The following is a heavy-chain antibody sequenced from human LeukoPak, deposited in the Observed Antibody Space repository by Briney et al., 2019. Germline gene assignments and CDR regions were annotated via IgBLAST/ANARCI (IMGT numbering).Heavy chain of an antibody. Sequence: GGSLRLSCAASGFTFSSYAMSWVRQAPGKGLEWVSAISGSGGSTYYADSVKGRFTISRDNSKNTLYLQMNSLRAEDTAVYYCARDFSGRGDAFDIWGQGTMVTVSS. CDR3: ARDFSGRGDAFDI. V-gene: IGHV3-23*01. CDR2: ISGSGGST. J-gene: IGHJ3*02. D-gene: IGHD1-26*01. CDR1: GFTFSSYA.